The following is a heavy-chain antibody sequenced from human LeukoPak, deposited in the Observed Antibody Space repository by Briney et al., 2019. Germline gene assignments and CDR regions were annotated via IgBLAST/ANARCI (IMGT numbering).Heavy chain of an antibody. CDR1: GGSISSYY. Sequence: SETLSLTCTVSGGSISSYYWSWIRQPAGKGLEWIGRIYTSGSTNYNPSPKSRVTMSVDTSKNQFSLKLSSVTAADTAVYYCARTRRGYSSDGAFDIWGQGTMVTVSS. CDR2: IYTSGST. J-gene: IGHJ3*02. D-gene: IGHD6-19*01. CDR3: ARTRRGYSSDGAFDI. V-gene: IGHV4-4*07.